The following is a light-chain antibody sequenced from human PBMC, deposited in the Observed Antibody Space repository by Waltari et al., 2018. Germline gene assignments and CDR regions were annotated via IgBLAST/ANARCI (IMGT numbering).Light chain of an antibody. Sequence: DIVMTQSPDSLAVSLGERATINCKSSQSVLYSSNNKNYLAWYHQKPGQPPKLLIYGGSTRESGVPDRFSGSGSGTDFTLTISSLQAEDVAVYYCQQYYSTPPITFGQGTRLEIK. CDR3: QQYYSTPPIT. CDR2: GGS. J-gene: IGKJ5*01. CDR1: QSVLYSSNNKNY. V-gene: IGKV4-1*01.